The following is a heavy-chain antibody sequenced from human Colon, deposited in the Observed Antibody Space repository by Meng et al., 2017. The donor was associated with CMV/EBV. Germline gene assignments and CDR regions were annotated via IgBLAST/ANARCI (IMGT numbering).Heavy chain of an antibody. Sequence: GESLKIFCAAFGFTFTNHPIHWVRQAPGKGLKWVAYISSDGSRFSTADSVKGRFTLSKDNAKNMAFLQMTSLRAEDTAIYYCTRGCLSTDCFIIDSWGQGALVTVSS. CDR2: ISSDGSRF. CDR1: GFTFTNHP. CDR3: TRGCLSTDCFIIDS. J-gene: IGHJ5*01. V-gene: IGHV3-30-3*01. D-gene: IGHD2-21*01.